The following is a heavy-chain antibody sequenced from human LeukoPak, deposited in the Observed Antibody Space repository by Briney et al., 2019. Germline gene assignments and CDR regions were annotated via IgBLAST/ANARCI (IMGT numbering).Heavy chain of an antibody. CDR1: GYSFSSYG. CDR3: ARDLPALLWFGELKPSYDAFDI. D-gene: IGHD3-10*01. CDR2: ISAYKRRT. J-gene: IGHJ3*02. V-gene: IGHV1-18*01. Sequence: APVKGSCKASGYSFSSYGVSWVRQAPGQGLEWMGWISAYKRRTNLAQKFQGRLTLTTDTSTSTGYMELRSLRSDDTAVYYCARDLPALLWFGELKPSYDAFDIWGQGTMITVSS.